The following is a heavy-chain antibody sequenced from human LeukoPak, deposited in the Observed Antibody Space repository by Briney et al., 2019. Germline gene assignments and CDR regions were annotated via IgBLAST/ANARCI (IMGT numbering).Heavy chain of an antibody. V-gene: IGHV4-59*12. CDR2: IYYSGST. Sequence: SETLSLTCTVSGGSISSYYWSWIRRPPGKGLEWIGYIYYSGSTNYNPSLKSRVTISVDRSKNQFSLKLSSVTAADTAAYYCARGLITFGGVYFDYWGQGTLVTVSS. D-gene: IGHD3-16*01. J-gene: IGHJ4*02. CDR3: ARGLITFGGVYFDY. CDR1: GGSISSYY.